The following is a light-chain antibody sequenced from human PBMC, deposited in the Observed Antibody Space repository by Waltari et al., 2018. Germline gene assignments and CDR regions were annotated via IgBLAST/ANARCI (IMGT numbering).Light chain of an antibody. CDR2: AAS. CDR1: QGISRY. CDR3: QQYYSYPLT. Sequence: AIRMTQSPSSFPASTGDRVTIPCRASQGISRYFAWYQQKPGKAPKLLIYAASTLQSGVPSRFSGSGSGTDFTLTISCLQSEDFATYYCQQYYSYPLTFGGGTKVEIK. J-gene: IGKJ4*01. V-gene: IGKV1-8*01.